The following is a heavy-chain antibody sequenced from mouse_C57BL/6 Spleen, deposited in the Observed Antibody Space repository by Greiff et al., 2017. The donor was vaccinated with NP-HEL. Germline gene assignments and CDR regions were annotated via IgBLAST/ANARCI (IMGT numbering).Heavy chain of an antibody. V-gene: IGHV5-17*01. D-gene: IGHD2-3*01. Sequence: DVKLQESGGGLVKPGGSLKLSCAASGFTFSDYGMHWVRQAPEKGLEWVAYISSGSSTIYYADTVKGRFTISRDNAKNTLFLQMTSLRSEDTAMYYCARDGYYYFDYWGQGTTLTVSS. J-gene: IGHJ2*01. CDR2: ISSGSSTI. CDR1: GFTFSDYG. CDR3: ARDGYYYFDY.